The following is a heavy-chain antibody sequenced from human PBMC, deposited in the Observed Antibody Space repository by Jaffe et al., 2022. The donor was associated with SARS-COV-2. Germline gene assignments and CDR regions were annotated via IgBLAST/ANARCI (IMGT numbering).Heavy chain of an antibody. CDR1: GYTFTGYY. CDR2: INPNSGGT. CDR3: AREEVVVPAAMSQDYYYGMDV. J-gene: IGHJ6*02. Sequence: QVQLVQSGAEVKKPGASVKVSCKASGYTFTGYYMHWVRQAPGQGLEWMGWINPNSGGTNYAQKFQGRVTMTRDTSISTAYMELSRLRSDDTAVYYCAREEVVVPAAMSQDYYYGMDVWGQGTTVTVSS. V-gene: IGHV1-2*02. D-gene: IGHD2-2*01.